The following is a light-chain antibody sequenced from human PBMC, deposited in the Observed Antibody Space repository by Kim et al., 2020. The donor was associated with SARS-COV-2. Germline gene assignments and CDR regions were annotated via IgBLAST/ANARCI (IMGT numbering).Light chain of an antibody. J-gene: IGLJ2*01. Sequence: ALGQTVIITCQGDSLRSYYASWYQQTPGQAPVLVIYGKNNRPSGIPDRSSGSSSGNTASLTITGAQAEDEADYYCNSRDSSGNHVVFGGGTQLTVL. CDR3: NSRDSSGNHVV. CDR1: SLRSYY. CDR2: GKN. V-gene: IGLV3-19*01.